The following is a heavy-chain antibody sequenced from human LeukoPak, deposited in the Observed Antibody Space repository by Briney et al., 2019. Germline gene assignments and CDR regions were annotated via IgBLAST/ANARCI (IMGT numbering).Heavy chain of an antibody. Sequence: GGSLRLFCVASAFSVSSNCMTWVRQAPGGGLELVSVICSDGSSYYSGSVKGRFTISRDSSKNTLYLQMNNLRAEDTAVYYCARERIYFGSGGDLRDARIFYYYGMDVWGQGTTVTVSS. CDR3: ARERIYFGSGGDLRDARIFYYYGMDV. CDR1: AFSVSSNC. CDR2: ICSDGSS. D-gene: IGHD3-10*01. V-gene: IGHV3-53*01. J-gene: IGHJ6*02.